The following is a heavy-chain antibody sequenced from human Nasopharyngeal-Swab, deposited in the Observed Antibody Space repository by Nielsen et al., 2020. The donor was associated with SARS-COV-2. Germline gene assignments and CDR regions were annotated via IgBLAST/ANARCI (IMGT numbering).Heavy chain of an antibody. Sequence: ASVKVSCKASGYTFTGYYMHWVRQAPGQGLEWMGWINPNSGGTNYAQKFQGRVTMTRDTSSITAYMELSSLRSDDTAVYYCARAYGSGSYALHYWGQGTLVTVSS. CDR2: INPNSGGT. J-gene: IGHJ4*02. CDR1: GYTFTGYY. D-gene: IGHD3-16*01. V-gene: IGHV1-2*02. CDR3: ARAYGSGSYALHY.